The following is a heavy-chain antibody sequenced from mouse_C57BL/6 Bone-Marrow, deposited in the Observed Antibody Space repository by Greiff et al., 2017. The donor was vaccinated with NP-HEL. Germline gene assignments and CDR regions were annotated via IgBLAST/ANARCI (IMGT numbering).Heavy chain of an antibody. D-gene: IGHD1-1*01. CDR3: HYYGSRYYDMDY. Sequence: VQLQQSGTVLARPGASVKMSCKTSGYTFTSYWMHWVKQRPGQGLEWIGAIYPGNSDTSYNQKFKGKAKLTAVTSASPAYMELSSLTNEDSAVYYCHYYGSRYYDMDYWGQGTSVTVSS. CDR2: IYPGNSDT. V-gene: IGHV1-5*01. CDR1: GYTFTSYW. J-gene: IGHJ4*01.